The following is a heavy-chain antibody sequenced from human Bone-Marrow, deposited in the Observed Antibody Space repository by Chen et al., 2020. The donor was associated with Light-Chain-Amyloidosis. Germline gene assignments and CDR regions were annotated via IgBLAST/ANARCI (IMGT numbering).Heavy chain of an antibody. CDR1: GGTFSSYA. CDR3: ARGLEETGTTSV. V-gene: IGHV1-69*01. Sequence: QVQLEQYGDEVKKPGSSVKVSCKAAGGTFSSYAISWVRQAPGQGLEWMGGIIPIFGTANYAQKFQGRVTITADESTSTAYMELSSLISEDTSVYYCARGLEETGTTSVWGQGTTVTVSS. J-gene: IGHJ6*02. CDR2: IIPIFGTA. D-gene: IGHD1-7*01.